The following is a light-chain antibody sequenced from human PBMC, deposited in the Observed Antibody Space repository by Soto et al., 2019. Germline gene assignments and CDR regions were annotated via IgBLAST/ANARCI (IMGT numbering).Light chain of an antibody. Sequence: SYELTQPPSVSVAPGKTARITCGGNNIGSKSVHWYQQKPGQAPVLVIYYDSDRPSGIPERFSGSNSGNTATLTISRVEAGDEADYYCQVWDSSSDRHLVFGGGTKLTVL. CDR3: QVWDSSSDRHLV. J-gene: IGLJ2*01. CDR2: YDS. V-gene: IGLV3-21*04. CDR1: NIGSKS.